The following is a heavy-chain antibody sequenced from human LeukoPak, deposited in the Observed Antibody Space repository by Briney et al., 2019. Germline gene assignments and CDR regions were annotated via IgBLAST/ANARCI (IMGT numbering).Heavy chain of an antibody. CDR1: GGSFSGYY. CDR3: ARGLEMATICWFDP. CDR2: INHSGST. Sequence: SETLSLTWAVYGGSFSGYYWSWIRQPPGKGLEWIGEINHSGSTNYNPSLKSRVTISVDTSKNQFSLKLSSVTAADTAVYYCARGLEMATICWFDPWGQGTLVTVSS. J-gene: IGHJ5*02. D-gene: IGHD5-24*01. V-gene: IGHV4-34*01.